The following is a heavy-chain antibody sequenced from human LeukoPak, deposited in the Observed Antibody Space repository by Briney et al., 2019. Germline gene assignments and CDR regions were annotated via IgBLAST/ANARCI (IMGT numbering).Heavy chain of an antibody. Sequence: SETLSLTCTVSGDSITSYYWSWIRQPPGKGLEWIGYIYYSGSTNYNPSLKSRVTISVDTSKNQFSLKLSSVTAADTAVYYCARGGSSWYRRHAFDIWGQGTMVTVSS. CDR3: ARGGSSWYRRHAFDI. V-gene: IGHV4-59*01. J-gene: IGHJ3*02. D-gene: IGHD6-13*01. CDR1: GDSITSYY. CDR2: IYYSGST.